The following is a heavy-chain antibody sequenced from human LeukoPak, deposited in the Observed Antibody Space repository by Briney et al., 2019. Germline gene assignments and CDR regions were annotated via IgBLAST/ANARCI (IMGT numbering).Heavy chain of an antibody. Sequence: GGSLRLSCAASGFSFNTYSMNWVRQAPGKGLEWVSYISSSGKTIYYADSVKGRFTISRDNAKNSLSLQKNSLRNEDTAVYYCARVPLAVVTAIADYWGQGTLVTVSS. CDR3: ARVPLAVVTAIADY. CDR2: ISSSGKTI. J-gene: IGHJ4*02. V-gene: IGHV3-48*02. CDR1: GFSFNTYS. D-gene: IGHD2-21*02.